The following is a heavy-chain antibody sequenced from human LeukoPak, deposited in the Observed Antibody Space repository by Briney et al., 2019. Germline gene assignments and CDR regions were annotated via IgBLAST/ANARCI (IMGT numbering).Heavy chain of an antibody. CDR2: INTNTGNP. Sequence: ASVKVFCKASRYTFTSYAMYWVRQAPGQGLEWMGWINTNTGNPTYAQGFTGRFVFSLDTSVSTAYLQISSLKAEDTAVYYCARYVVVAATPEWFDPWGQGTLVTVSS. CDR1: RYTFTSYA. CDR3: ARYVVVAATPEWFDP. D-gene: IGHD2-15*01. J-gene: IGHJ5*02. V-gene: IGHV7-4-1*02.